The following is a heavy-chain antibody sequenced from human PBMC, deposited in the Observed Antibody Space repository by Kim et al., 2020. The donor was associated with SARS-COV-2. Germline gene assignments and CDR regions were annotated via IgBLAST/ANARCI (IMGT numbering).Heavy chain of an antibody. V-gene: IGHV6-1*01. CDR1: GDSVSNNNSA. J-gene: IGHJ4*02. CDR2: IYYRSEWFH. CDR3: ASWYFDY. Sequence: SQTLSLTCAISGDSVSNNNSAWHWIRQSPAGGLEWLGKIYYRSEWFHDYGASVRSRITINPDTSKNQFSLQLNSVTPEDTALYYCASWYFDYWGQGTPVPVSS.